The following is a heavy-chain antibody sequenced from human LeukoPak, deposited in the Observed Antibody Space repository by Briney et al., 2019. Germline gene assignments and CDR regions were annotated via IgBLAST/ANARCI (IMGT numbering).Heavy chain of an antibody. V-gene: IGHV1-46*01. D-gene: IGHD4-17*01. CDR3: AREGSVYGDLKKGMDV. J-gene: IGHJ6*02. Sequence: ASVKVSCKASGYIFTTYFMHWVRQAPGQGLEWMGILNPSGGSTTYAQKFQGRLTMTRDTSTSSVYMELSSLKSEDTAVYYCAREGSVYGDLKKGMDVWGQGTTVTVSS. CDR1: GYIFTTYF. CDR2: LNPSGGST.